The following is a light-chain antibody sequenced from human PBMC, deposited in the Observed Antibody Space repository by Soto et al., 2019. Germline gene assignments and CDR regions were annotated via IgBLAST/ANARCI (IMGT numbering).Light chain of an antibody. Sequence: SYELTQPPSVSVAPGQTASITCVGNNIGSKSVHWYQLKPGQAPVLVVSDDSDRPSGIPDRFSGSNSGNTATLTVSRVEAGDEADYYCQVWDNSNEHHVLGTGTKLTVL. CDR1: NIGSKS. J-gene: IGLJ1*01. CDR3: QVWDNSNEHHV. V-gene: IGLV3-21*02. CDR2: DDS.